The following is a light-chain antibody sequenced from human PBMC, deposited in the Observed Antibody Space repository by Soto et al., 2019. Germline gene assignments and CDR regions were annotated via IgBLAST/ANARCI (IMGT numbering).Light chain of an antibody. CDR1: GSNIGRNI. J-gene: IGLJ3*02. CDR3: AAWDDSVNGPV. Sequence: QSVLTQPPSASGTPGQRVTISCSGSGSNIGRNIVNWYQQVPGTAPKLLIYGNNQRPSGVPDRFSGSKSGTSASLAISGIQSEDEADYYCAAWDDSVNGPVFGGGTKLTVL. V-gene: IGLV1-44*01. CDR2: GNN.